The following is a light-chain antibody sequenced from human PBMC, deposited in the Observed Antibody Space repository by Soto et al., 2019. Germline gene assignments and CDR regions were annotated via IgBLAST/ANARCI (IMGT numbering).Light chain of an antibody. V-gene: IGKV1-39*01. Sequence: DIQMTQSPSSLSASVGERVTITCRANQTISSYLNWYQQNPGKAPNLLIYAASHLQSGVPSRFSGSGSGTEFTLTISSLQPEDSATYYCQQSYSAPATFGQGTKLEIK. J-gene: IGKJ2*01. CDR3: QQSYSAPAT. CDR2: AAS. CDR1: QTISSY.